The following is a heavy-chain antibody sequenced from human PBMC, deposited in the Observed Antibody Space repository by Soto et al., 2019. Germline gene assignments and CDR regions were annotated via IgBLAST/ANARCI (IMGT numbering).Heavy chain of an antibody. D-gene: IGHD3-3*01. Sequence: QVQLVQSGAEVKKPGASVKVSCKASGYSFTDYHIHWVRQAPGQGLEWLGRIHPKSGGTRTAQKCEGWVTMTTDTSMSRGSMGVSRLRCDDTAICYCAGGESTEWSNGVGSFFDKGDRDVWGRGTTVSVSS. V-gene: IGHV1-2*04. CDR1: GYSFTDYH. CDR3: AGGESTEWSNGVGSFFDKGDRDV. CDR2: IHPKSGGT. J-gene: IGHJ6*02.